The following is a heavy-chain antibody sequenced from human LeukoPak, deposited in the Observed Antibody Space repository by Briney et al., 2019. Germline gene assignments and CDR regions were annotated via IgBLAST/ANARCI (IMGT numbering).Heavy chain of an antibody. V-gene: IGHV3-66*01. CDR3: ARDLPLMVRGVIITHYYGMDV. J-gene: IGHJ6*02. D-gene: IGHD3-10*01. CDR2: IYSGGST. CDR1: GFTVSSNY. Sequence: PGGSLRLSCAASGFTVSSNYMSWVRQAPGKGLEWVSVIYSGGSTYYADSVKGRFTISRDNSKNTLYLQMNSLRAEDTAVYYCARDLPLMVRGVIITHYYGMDVWGQGTTVTVSS.